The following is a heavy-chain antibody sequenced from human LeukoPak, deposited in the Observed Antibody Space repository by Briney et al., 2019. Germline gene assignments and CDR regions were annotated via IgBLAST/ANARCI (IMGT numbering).Heavy chain of an antibody. V-gene: IGHV4-59*08. CDR1: GGSISSYY. D-gene: IGHD3-10*01. Sequence: ETLSLTCTVSGGSISSYYWSWIRQPPGKGLEWIGYIYYSGSTNYNPSLKSRVTISVDTSKNQFSLKLSSVTAADTAVYYCARHVGRFGELLFRKPYGMEVWGQGSTVTVSS. CDR3: ARHVGRFGELLFRKPYGMEV. J-gene: IGHJ6*02. CDR2: IYYSGST.